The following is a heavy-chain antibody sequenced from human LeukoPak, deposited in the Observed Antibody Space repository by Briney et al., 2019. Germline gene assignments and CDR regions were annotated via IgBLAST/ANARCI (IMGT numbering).Heavy chain of an antibody. Sequence: SGGSLRLSCAASGFTFSSYSMNWVRQAPGKGLEWVSSISSSSYIYYADSVKGRFTISRDNAKNSLYLQMNSLRAEDTAAYYCARDRYNWVDDAFDIWGQGTMVTVSS. V-gene: IGHV3-21*01. CDR1: GFTFSSYS. CDR2: ISSSSYI. J-gene: IGHJ3*02. CDR3: ARDRYNWVDDAFDI. D-gene: IGHD1-1*01.